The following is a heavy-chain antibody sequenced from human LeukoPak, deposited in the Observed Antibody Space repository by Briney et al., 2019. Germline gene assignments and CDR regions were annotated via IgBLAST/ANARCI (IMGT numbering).Heavy chain of an antibody. CDR3: ARDLSGSYSVDY. CDR1: GFTFRSHG. Sequence: GGSLRLSCAASGFTFRSHGMHWVRQAPGKGLEWAAVISYDGSKKDYADSVKGRFTISRDSSKNTVYLQMNSLSTEDTAFYYCARDLSGSYSVDYWGQGTLVTVSS. V-gene: IGHV3-30-3*01. J-gene: IGHJ4*02. CDR2: ISYDGSKK. D-gene: IGHD3-10*01.